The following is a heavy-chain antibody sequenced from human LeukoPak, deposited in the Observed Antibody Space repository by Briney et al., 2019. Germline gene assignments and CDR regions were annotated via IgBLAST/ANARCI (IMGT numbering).Heavy chain of an antibody. D-gene: IGHD4-17*01. CDR3: ADDFGD. CDR2: IYPSGTT. CDR1: GGSVSSYY. J-gene: IGHJ4*02. V-gene: IGHV4-4*07. Sequence: NTSETLSLTCSVSGGSVSSYYWSGIRQPAGKGLEWIGRIYPSGTTHYNPSLKSRVTMSVDTSKNQFSLKLTSVTAADTAVYYCADDFGDWGQGTLVTVSS.